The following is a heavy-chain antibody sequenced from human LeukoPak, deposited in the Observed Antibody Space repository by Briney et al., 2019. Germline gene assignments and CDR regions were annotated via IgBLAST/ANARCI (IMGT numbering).Heavy chain of an antibody. CDR1: GFSFSNAW. Sequence: GGSLRLSCAASGFSFSNAWMIWVRQAPGKGLEWVGRIKSKTDGETTDYAAPVKGRFTISRDDSKNTLYLQMNSLKTEDTAVYYCTTRGQSRKGPSFDYGGQEPRVTVSS. CDR3: TTRGQSRKGPSFDY. D-gene: IGHD3-16*01. V-gene: IGHV3-15*07. CDR2: IKSKTDGETT. J-gene: IGHJ4*02.